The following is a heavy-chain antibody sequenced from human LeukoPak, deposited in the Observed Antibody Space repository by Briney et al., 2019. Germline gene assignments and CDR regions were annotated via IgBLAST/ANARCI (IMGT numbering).Heavy chain of an antibody. V-gene: IGHV4-38-2*02. CDR3: ARDLWFGEPRGRY. CDR1: GFSISSGYH. J-gene: IGHJ4*02. D-gene: IGHD3-10*01. Sequence: PSESLCLTCGVSGFSISSGYHWGWIGQPPGKGLDGIERIYHSGNTFYNPSLRSRVTISVDTSKNQLSLKLKFVTAADTAMYHCARDLWFGEPRGRYRRQGTLVSVPS. CDR2: IYHSGNT.